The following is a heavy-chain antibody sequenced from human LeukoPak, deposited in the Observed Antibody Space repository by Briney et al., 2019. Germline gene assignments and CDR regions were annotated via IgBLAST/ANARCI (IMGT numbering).Heavy chain of an antibody. CDR3: ARQGAAGKYYYYYMDV. V-gene: IGHV5-51*01. D-gene: IGHD6-13*01. Sequence: GESLKISCKGSGYSFTGYWIGWVRQMPGKGLEWMGIIYPGDSDTRYSPSFQGQVTISADKSISTAYLQWSSLKASDTAIYYCARQGAAGKYYYYYMDVWGKGTTVTVSS. CDR1: GYSFTGYW. CDR2: IYPGDSDT. J-gene: IGHJ6*03.